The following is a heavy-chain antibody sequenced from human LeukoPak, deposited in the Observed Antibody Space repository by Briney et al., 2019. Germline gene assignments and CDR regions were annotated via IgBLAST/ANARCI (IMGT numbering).Heavy chain of an antibody. CDR2: ISGSGGST. CDR3: AKDLTPSQLVPLFDY. J-gene: IGHJ4*02. Sequence: GGSLRLSCAASGFTFSSYAMSWVRQAPGKGLEWVSIISGSGGSTYYADSVKGRFTISRDNSKNTLYLQMKSLRAEDTAVYYCAKDLTPSQLVPLFDYWGQGTLVTVSS. D-gene: IGHD6-13*01. CDR1: GFTFSSYA. V-gene: IGHV3-23*01.